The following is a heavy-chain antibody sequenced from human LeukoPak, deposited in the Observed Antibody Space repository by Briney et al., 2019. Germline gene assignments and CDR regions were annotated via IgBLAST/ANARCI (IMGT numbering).Heavy chain of an antibody. V-gene: IGHV3-21*01. CDR2: ISTSSSYI. D-gene: IGHD3-10*02. CDR3: AELGITMIGGV. Sequence: PGGSLRLSCAASGFTLSTYNMKWVRQAPRKGLEWVSSISTSSSYIYYADSVNGRFTISRDNAKNSLYLQMNSLRAEDTAVYYCAELGITMIGGVWGKGTTVTISS. J-gene: IGHJ6*04. CDR1: GFTLSTYN.